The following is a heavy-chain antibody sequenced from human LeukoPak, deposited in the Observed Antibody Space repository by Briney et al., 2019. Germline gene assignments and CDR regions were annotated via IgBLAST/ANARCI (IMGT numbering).Heavy chain of an antibody. J-gene: IGHJ6*03. D-gene: IGHD3-16*02. CDR3: AKNTISGGHYQYYMDV. CDR2: ISGSGVST. Sequence: PGGSLRLSCAASGFTFSSYAMSWVRQAPGKGLEWVSSISGSGVSTYYADAVKGRFTISRDNSKNTLFLQMNSLRAEDTAVYYCAKNTISGGHYQYYMDVWGKGTTVTVSS. V-gene: IGHV3-23*01. CDR1: GFTFSSYA.